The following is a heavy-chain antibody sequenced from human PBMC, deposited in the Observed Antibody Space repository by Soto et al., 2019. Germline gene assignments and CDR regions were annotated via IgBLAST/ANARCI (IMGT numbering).Heavy chain of an antibody. CDR2: IIPILGIA. CDR1: GGTFSSYT. CDR3: ARDPTGGGGQQQGRYDYGMDV. Sequence: QVQLVQSGAEVKKPGSSVKVSCKASGGTFSSYTISWVRQAPGQGLEWMGRIIPILGIAHYAQKFQGRVTITADKSTSTAYIELSSLRSEDTAVYYCARDPTGGGGQQQGRYDYGMDVWGQGSTVTVSS. J-gene: IGHJ6*02. V-gene: IGHV1-69*08. D-gene: IGHD6-13*01.